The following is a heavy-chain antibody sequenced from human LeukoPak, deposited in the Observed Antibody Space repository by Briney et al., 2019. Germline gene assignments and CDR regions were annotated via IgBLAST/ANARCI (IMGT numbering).Heavy chain of an antibody. J-gene: IGHJ4*02. CDR1: GGSISSGGYY. D-gene: IGHD1-14*01. V-gene: IGHV4-31*03. Sequence: SQTLSLTCTVSGGSISSGGYYWSWIRQHPGKGLEWIGYIYYSGSTYYNPSLKSRVTISVDTSKSQFSLKLTSVTAADTAVYYCARHETNGARPYWGQGTLVTVSS. CDR3: ARHETNGARPY. CDR2: IYYSGST.